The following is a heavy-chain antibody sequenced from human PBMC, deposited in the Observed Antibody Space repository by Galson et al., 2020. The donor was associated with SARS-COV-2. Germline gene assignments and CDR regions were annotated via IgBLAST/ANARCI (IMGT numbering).Heavy chain of an antibody. V-gene: IGHV1-46*01. D-gene: IGHD4-4*01. CDR2: INPRGCDP. J-gene: IGHJ4*02. Sequence: ASVQVSCQACGYTFTSYYLHWVRPAPRQGLEWMEFINPRGCDPTYAQKFQGRVTMTRDTYTSTVYRELSSLRPEDTAVYYCARDSQGGNDYNYLLFWGQGTLVTVSS. CDR1: GYTFTSYY. CDR3: ARDSQGGNDYNYLLF.